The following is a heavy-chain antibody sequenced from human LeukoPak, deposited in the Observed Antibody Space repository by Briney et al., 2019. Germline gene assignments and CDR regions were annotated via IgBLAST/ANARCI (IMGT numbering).Heavy chain of an antibody. V-gene: IGHV1-8*02. Sequence: ASVKVSCKASGYTFTSYGISWVRQAPGQGLEWMGWMNPNSGNTGYAQKFQGRVTMTRNTSISTAYMELSSLRSEDTAVYYCARGWGIAAAGENTDYWGQGTLVTVSS. CDR3: ARGWGIAAAGENTDY. D-gene: IGHD6-13*01. J-gene: IGHJ4*02. CDR1: GYTFTSYG. CDR2: MNPNSGNT.